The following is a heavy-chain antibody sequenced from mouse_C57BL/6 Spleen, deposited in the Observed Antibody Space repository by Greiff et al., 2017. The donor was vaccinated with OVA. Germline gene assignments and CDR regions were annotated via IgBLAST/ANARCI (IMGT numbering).Heavy chain of an antibody. CDR2: ILPGSGST. V-gene: IGHV1-9*01. J-gene: IGHJ2*01. CDR1: GYTFTSYW. Sequence: QVQLKQPGTELVKPGASVKLSCKASGYTFTSYWIEWVKQRPGHGLEWIGEILPGSGSTNYNEKFKGKATFTADTSSNTAYMQLSSLTTEDSAIYYCARRFTTVPRFDYWGQGTTLTVSS. D-gene: IGHD1-1*01. CDR3: ARRFTTVPRFDY.